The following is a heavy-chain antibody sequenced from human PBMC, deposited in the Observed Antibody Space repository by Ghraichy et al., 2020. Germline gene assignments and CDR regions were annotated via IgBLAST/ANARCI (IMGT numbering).Heavy chain of an antibody. V-gene: IGHV3-13*01. CDR1: GFPFSSYD. D-gene: IGHD6-13*01. Sequence: GGSLRLSCAASGFPFSSYDMHWVRQATGKGLEWVSAIGTAGDTDYSGSVKGRFTISREDAKNSLYLQMNSLRAGDTAVYYCAREAAGATGQDAFDIWGQGTMVTVSS. CDR3: AREAAGATGQDAFDI. J-gene: IGHJ3*02. CDR2: IGTAGDT.